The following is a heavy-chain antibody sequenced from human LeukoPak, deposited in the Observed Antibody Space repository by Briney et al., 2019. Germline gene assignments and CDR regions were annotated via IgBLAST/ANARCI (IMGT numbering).Heavy chain of an antibody. CDR2: INPSGGST. CDR1: GYTFTSYY. Sequence: ASVKVSCKASGYTFTSYYMHWVRQAPGQGLEWMGIINPSGGSTSHAQKFQGRVTMTRDTSTSTLYMELSSLRSEDTAVYYCARETGTGPADYWGQGTLATVSS. D-gene: IGHD1-1*01. J-gene: IGHJ4*02. CDR3: ARETGTGPADY. V-gene: IGHV1-46*01.